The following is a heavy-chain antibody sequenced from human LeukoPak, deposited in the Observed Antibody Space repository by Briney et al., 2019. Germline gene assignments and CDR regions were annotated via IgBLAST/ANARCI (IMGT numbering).Heavy chain of an antibody. J-gene: IGHJ4*02. V-gene: IGHV3-23*01. CDR3: AKAMNYDITNPNDY. D-gene: IGHD3-9*01. Sequence: GGSLTLYCAASGFAFNNYVMTWVRQAPGKGRDWFSAISGSGDSTYYAHPVRGRFTISRGSSKSTMYLQMSSLTAEDTAVYYCAKAMNYDITNPNDYWGQGTLVTVSS. CDR2: ISGSGDST. CDR1: GFAFNNYV.